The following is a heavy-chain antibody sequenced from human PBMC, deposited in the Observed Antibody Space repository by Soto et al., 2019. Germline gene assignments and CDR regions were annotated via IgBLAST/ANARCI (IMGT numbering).Heavy chain of an antibody. CDR2: INPNSGGT. J-gene: IGHJ4*02. D-gene: IGHD6-19*01. CDR3: ARGLSIAVAQTFGY. Sequence: ASVKVSCKASGYTFTGYYMHWVRQAPGQGLEWMGWINPNSGGTNYAQKFQGRATMTRDTSISTAYMELSRLRSDDTAVYYCARGLSIAVAQTFGYWGQGTLVTVSS. CDR1: GYTFTGYY. V-gene: IGHV1-2*02.